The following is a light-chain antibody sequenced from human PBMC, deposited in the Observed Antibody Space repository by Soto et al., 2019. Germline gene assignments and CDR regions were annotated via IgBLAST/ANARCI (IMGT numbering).Light chain of an antibody. CDR1: SGHSEYI. Sequence: QPVLTQSSSASASLGSSARLTCSLSSGHSEYIVAWHQQPPGKAPLYLMNVEGSGTYSKGRGVPDRFSGSNSGADRYLTISQLQSKDEADYYCETWDTCPHVFGAGTKLTVL. CDR2: VEGSGTY. J-gene: IGLJ1*01. CDR3: ETWDTCPHV. V-gene: IGLV4-60*03.